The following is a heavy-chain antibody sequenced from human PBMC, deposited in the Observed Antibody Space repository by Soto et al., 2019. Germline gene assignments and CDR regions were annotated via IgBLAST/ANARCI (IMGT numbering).Heavy chain of an antibody. V-gene: IGHV4-34*01. Sequence: SETLSLTCAVYGGSFSGYYWSWIRQPPGKGLEWIGEINHSGSTSYNPSLKSRVTISSDTSKNQFSLKLTSVTAADTAVYYCASHLKATVPVSWYFDLGGRGTQVTVPS. CDR2: INHSGST. D-gene: IGHD4-17*01. CDR3: ASHLKATVPVSWYFDL. CDR1: GGSFSGYY. J-gene: IGHJ2*01.